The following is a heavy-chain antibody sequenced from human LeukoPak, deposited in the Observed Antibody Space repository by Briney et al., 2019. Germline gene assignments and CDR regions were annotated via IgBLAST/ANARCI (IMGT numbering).Heavy chain of an antibody. J-gene: IGHJ3*02. CDR1: GFTFDDYA. CDR3: AKALKYYYDSSGYYSDAFDI. Sequence: GGSLRLSCAASGFTFDDYAMHWVRQAPGKGLEWVSGISWNSGSIGYADSVKGRFTISRDNAKNSLYLQMNSLRAEDMALYYCAKALKYYYDSSGYYSDAFDIWAKGQWSPSLQ. V-gene: IGHV3-9*03. CDR2: ISWNSGSI. D-gene: IGHD3-22*01.